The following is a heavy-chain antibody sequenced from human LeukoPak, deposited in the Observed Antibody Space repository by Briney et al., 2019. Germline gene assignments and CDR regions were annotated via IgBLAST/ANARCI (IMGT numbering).Heavy chain of an antibody. V-gene: IGHV3-23*01. J-gene: IGHJ2*01. D-gene: IGHD1-26*01. CDR3: AKDRTVGASYWYFDL. CDR1: GFTFSTYA. Sequence: GGSLRLSCAASGFTFSTYAMNWVRQAPGKGLEWVSGISGNGDNTYYTDSVKGRFTISRDSSKNTLFLHMNTLRAEDTAIYYCAKDRTVGASYWYFDLWGRRTLVTASS. CDR2: ISGNGDNT.